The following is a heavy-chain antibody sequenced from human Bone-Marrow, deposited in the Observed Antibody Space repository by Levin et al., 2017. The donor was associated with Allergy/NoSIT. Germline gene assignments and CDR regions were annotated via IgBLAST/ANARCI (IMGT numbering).Heavy chain of an antibody. CDR1: GFTFSDHY. CDR2: TRNKANSYTT. Sequence: PGGSLRLSCAASGFTFSDHYMDWVRQAPGKGLEWVGRTRNKANSYTTEYAASVKGRCTISRDDSKNSLYLQMNSLKSEDTAVDYCASANYGSGTYYFDYWGQGTLVTVSS. CDR3: ASANYGSGTYYFDY. D-gene: IGHD3-10*01. J-gene: IGHJ4*02. V-gene: IGHV3-72*01.